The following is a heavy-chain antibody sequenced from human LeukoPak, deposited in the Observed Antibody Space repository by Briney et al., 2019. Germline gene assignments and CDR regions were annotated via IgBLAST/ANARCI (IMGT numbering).Heavy chain of an antibody. D-gene: IGHD1-1*01. V-gene: IGHV3-23*01. Sequence: PGGSLRLSCAASGFTFTSYAMSWVRQAPGKGLEWVSSISAGGGTTYYADSAKGRFTISRDNSKNALSLQMNSLRAEDTAVYYCAKGPASWSTSPLDYWGQGTLVTVSS. CDR3: AKGPASWSTSPLDY. CDR1: GFTFTSYA. J-gene: IGHJ4*02. CDR2: ISAGGGTT.